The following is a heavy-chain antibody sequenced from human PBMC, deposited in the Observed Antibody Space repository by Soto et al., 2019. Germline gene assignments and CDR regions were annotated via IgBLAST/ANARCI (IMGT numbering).Heavy chain of an antibody. V-gene: IGHV3-23*01. Sequence: EVQLLESGGGLVQPGSLRLSCAASGFTFSNFAMSWVRQAPGKGLEWVSAIGTSGGDTYYADSVKGRFTISRDNSKNTLYLQLSSLRAEDTAVYYAIKSSRTLGDSWGQGTLVTVSS. CDR1: GFTFSNFA. CDR2: IGTSGGDT. D-gene: IGHD6-13*01. CDR3: IKSSRTLGDS. J-gene: IGHJ4*02.